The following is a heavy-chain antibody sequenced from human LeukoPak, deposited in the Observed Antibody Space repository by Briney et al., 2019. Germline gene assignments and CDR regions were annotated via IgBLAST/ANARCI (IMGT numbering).Heavy chain of an antibody. CDR1: GFTFYSYW. J-gene: IGHJ4*02. D-gene: IGHD2-2*01. V-gene: IGHV3-74*01. CDR3: ARGKRYCSSTSCFQFDY. Sequence: GGSLRLSCAASGFTFYSYWMHWVRQAPGKGLVWVPCINGDGSTSNYADSVKGRFTISRDNAKNTLYLQMNSLRAEDTAVYYCARGKRYCSSTSCFQFDYWGQGTLVTVSS. CDR2: INGDGSTS.